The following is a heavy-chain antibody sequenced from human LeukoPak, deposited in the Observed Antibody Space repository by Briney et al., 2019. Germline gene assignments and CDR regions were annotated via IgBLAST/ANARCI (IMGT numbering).Heavy chain of an antibody. D-gene: IGHD6-6*01. CDR2: ISGSGLT. CDR1: GFTFSSYA. CDR3: ARGLYSSSP. Sequence: PGGSLRLSCAASGFTFSSYAMSWVRQAPGKGLEWVSAISGSGLTYYADSVKRRFTISRDNSKNTLYLQMNSVRAEDTAVYYCARGLYSSSPWGQGTLVTVSS. J-gene: IGHJ4*02. V-gene: IGHV3-23*01.